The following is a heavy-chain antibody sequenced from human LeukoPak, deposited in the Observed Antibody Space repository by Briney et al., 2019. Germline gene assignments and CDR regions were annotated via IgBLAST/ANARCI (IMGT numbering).Heavy chain of an antibody. CDR2: ISQDGSGK. CDR3: VRNLAVAGTCFDS. D-gene: IGHD6-19*01. V-gene: IGHV3-7*03. J-gene: IGHJ4*02. CDR1: GFTFSNYW. Sequence: GGSLRLSCGASGFTFSNYWMSWVRQAPGKGLEWVINISQDGSGKNYADSVEGRFTISRDNAKNSLYLQMNSLRAEDTAVYYCVRNLAVAGTCFDSWGQGALVTVSS.